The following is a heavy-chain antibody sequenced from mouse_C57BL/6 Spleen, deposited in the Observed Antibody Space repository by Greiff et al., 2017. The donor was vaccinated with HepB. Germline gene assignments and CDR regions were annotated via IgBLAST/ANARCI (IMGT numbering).Heavy chain of an antibody. CDR1: GFTFSSYA. Sequence: EVQRVESGGGLVKPGGSLKLSCAASGFTFSSYAMSWVRQTPEKRLEWVATISDGGSYTYYPDNVKGRFTISRDNAKNNLYLQMSHLKSEDTAMYYCARDAVPHVGWFAYWGQGTLVTVSA. V-gene: IGHV5-4*01. J-gene: IGHJ3*01. D-gene: IGHD6-1*01. CDR2: ISDGGSYT. CDR3: ARDAVPHVGWFAY.